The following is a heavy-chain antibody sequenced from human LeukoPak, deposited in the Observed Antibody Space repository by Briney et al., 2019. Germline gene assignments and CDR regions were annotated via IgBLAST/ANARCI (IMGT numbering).Heavy chain of an antibody. Sequence: PGGSLRLSCAASGFTFDDYAMHWVRHAPGKGLEWVSGISWNSGSIGYADSVKGRFTISRDNAKNSLYLQMNSLRAEDTALYYCAKDISRYYDSSGYPDYWGQGTLVTVPS. V-gene: IGHV3-9*01. D-gene: IGHD3-22*01. CDR2: ISWNSGSI. CDR1: GFTFDDYA. J-gene: IGHJ4*02. CDR3: AKDISRYYDSSGYPDY.